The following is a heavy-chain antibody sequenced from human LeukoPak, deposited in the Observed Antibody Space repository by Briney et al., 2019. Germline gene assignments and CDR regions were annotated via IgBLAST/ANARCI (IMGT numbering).Heavy chain of an antibody. V-gene: IGHV1-69*13. CDR2: IIPIFGTA. D-gene: IGHD1-20*01. CDR3: ARGHITGTYYYYYGMDV. CDR1: GGTFSSYA. Sequence: PVKVSCKASGGTFSSYAISWVRQAPGQGLEWMGGIIPIFGTANYAQKFQGRVTITADESTSTAYMELSSLRSEDTAVYYCARGHITGTYYYYYGMDVWGQGTTVTVSS. J-gene: IGHJ6*02.